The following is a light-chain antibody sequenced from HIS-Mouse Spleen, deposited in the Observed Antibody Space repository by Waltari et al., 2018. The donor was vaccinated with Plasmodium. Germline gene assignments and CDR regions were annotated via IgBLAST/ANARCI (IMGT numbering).Light chain of an antibody. Sequence: SSELTQDPAVSVALGQTVRITCQGDSPRSYYASRYQQKPGQAPVLVLYGKNNRPSGIPDRFSGSSSGNTASLTITGAQAEDEADYYCNSRDSSGNHQVFGGGTKLTVL. V-gene: IGLV3-19*01. CDR1: SPRSYY. CDR2: GKN. CDR3: NSRDSSGNHQV. J-gene: IGLJ3*02.